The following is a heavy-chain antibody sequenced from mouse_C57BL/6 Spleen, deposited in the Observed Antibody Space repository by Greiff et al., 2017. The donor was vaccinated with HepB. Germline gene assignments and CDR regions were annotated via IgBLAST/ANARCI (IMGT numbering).Heavy chain of an antibody. CDR3: ARGEGSYYSNYDAMDY. Sequence: QVQLQQSGAELVKPGASVKISCKASGYAFSSYWMNWVKQRPGKGLEWIGQIYPGDGDTNYNGKFKGKATLTADKSSSTAYMQLSSLTSEDSAVYFCARGEGSYYSNYDAMDYWGQGTSVTVSS. D-gene: IGHD2-5*01. V-gene: IGHV1-80*01. CDR1: GYAFSSYW. CDR2: IYPGDGDT. J-gene: IGHJ4*01.